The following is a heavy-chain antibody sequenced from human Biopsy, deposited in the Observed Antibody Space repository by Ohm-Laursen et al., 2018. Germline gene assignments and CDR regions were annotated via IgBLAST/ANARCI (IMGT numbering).Heavy chain of an antibody. V-gene: IGHV4-31*01. CDR3: AGATSGTSLYDP. Sequence: SQTLSLTCTVSGASISSAAYHWSWIRQLPGKGLEWIGYISHSGSTSYNPSLRSLATISTDTSTNQFSLKVRSVTAADTAMYYCAGATSGTSLYDPWGQGILVTVSS. CDR2: ISHSGST. J-gene: IGHJ5*02. D-gene: IGHD6-13*01. CDR1: GASISSAAYH.